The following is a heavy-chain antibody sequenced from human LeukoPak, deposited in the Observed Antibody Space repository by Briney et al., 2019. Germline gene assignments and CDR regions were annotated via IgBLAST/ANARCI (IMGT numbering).Heavy chain of an antibody. J-gene: IGHJ4*02. CDR3: ARQKITFGGATPFDY. Sequence: PSGTLSLTCAVSGGSISSSSWWSWVRQPPGKGLEWIGEIYHSGNTNYNPSLKSRVTISIDKSKNQFSLKLSSVTAADTAVYYCARQKITFGGATPFDYWGQGTLVTVSS. CDR1: GGSISSSSW. V-gene: IGHV4-4*02. D-gene: IGHD3-16*01. CDR2: IYHSGNT.